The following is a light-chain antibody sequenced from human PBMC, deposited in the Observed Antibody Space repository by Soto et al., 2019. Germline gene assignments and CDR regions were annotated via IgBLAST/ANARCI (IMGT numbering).Light chain of an antibody. CDR2: DAS. CDR1: QNINNY. Sequence: DIQLTQSASSLSASLGDRVTITCQASQNINNYLNWYQQEPGRAPKLLIYDASNLEAGVPSRFRGSGSGTDFTFTVSRLKPEDIATYYCQQYENLPTFGQGTRLEIK. CDR3: QQYENLPT. V-gene: IGKV1-33*01. J-gene: IGKJ5*01.